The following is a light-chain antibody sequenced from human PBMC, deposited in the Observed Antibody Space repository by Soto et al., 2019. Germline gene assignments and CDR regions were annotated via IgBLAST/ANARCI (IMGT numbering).Light chain of an antibody. Sequence: EIVLTQSPATLSLSPGERATLSCRASQSVSSYLAWYQQKPGQAPRLLIHDASNRATGIPGRFSGSGSETDFTLTISSLEPEDFAVSYCQQRSNWPLTFGGGTKVEIK. CDR2: DAS. CDR1: QSVSSY. J-gene: IGKJ4*01. V-gene: IGKV3-11*01. CDR3: QQRSNWPLT.